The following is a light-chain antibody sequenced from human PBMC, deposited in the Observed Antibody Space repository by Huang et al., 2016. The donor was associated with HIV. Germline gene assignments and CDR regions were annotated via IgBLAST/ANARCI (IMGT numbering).Light chain of an antibody. CDR3: QQYNDWPIFT. CDR1: KSVSSN. J-gene: IGKJ3*01. V-gene: IGKV3-15*01. CDR2: GAF. Sequence: IVMTQSPATLSVSPGERATLSYRASKSVSSNLAWYQQKPGQAPRLLIHGAFTRATGIPARFSGSGSGTEFTLTISSLQSEDFAVYYCQQYNDWPIFTFGPGTKVDI.